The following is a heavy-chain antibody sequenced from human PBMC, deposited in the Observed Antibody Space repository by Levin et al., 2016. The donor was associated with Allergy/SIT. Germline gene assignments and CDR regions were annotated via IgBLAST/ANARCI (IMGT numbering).Heavy chain of an antibody. CDR2: IWYDGSNK. V-gene: IGHV3-33*01. Sequence: VRQAPGKGLEWVAVIWYDGSNKYYADSVKGRFTISRDNSKNTLYLQMNSLRAEDTAVYYCARDGYNAFFDYWGQGTLVTVSS. CDR3: ARDGYNAFFDY. D-gene: IGHD5-24*01. J-gene: IGHJ4*02.